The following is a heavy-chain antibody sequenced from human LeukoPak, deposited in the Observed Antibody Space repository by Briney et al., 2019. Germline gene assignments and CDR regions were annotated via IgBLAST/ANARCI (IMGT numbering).Heavy chain of an antibody. CDR3: ARDLDYGDYVRPIDY. Sequence: GGSLRLSCAASGFTFSSYAMHWVRQAPGKGLEWVAVISYDGSNKYYADSVKGRFTISRDYSKNTLYLQMNSLRAEDTAVYYCARDLDYGDYVRPIDYWGQGTLVTVSS. D-gene: IGHD4-17*01. J-gene: IGHJ4*02. CDR1: GFTFSSYA. V-gene: IGHV3-30*04. CDR2: ISYDGSNK.